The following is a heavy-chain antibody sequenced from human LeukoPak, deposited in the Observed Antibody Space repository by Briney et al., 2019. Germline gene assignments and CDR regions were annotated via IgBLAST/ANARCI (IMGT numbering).Heavy chain of an antibody. CDR1: GFTFNTYG. J-gene: IGHJ6*03. V-gene: IGHV3-23*01. D-gene: IGHD5-12*01. CDR2: ISGSGGST. CDR3: AKDRYGDYEAPFHYYMDA. Sequence: GGSLRLSCAGTGFTFNTYGMSWVRQGPGKGLEWVSAISGSGGSTYNADSVKGRFTISRDNSKNTMYLQMNSLRAEDTAVYYCAKDRYGDYEAPFHYYMDAWGRGTTVTVSS.